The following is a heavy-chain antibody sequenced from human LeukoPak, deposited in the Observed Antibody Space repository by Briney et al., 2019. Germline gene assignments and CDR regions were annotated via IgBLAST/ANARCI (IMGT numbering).Heavy chain of an antibody. V-gene: IGHV1-69*05. J-gene: IGHJ6*03. D-gene: IGHD6-6*01. Sequence: GASVKVSCKASGGTFSSHAISWVRQAPGQGLEWMGGIIPIFGTANYAQKFQGRVTITTDESTSTAYMELSSLRSEDTAVYYCTRIAARDYYYYYYMDVWGKGTTVTVSS. CDR1: GGTFSSHA. CDR2: IIPIFGTA. CDR3: TRIAARDYYYYYYMDV.